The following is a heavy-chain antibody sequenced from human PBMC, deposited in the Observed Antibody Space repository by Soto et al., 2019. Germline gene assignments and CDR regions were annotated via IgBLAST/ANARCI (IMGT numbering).Heavy chain of an antibody. J-gene: IGHJ4*02. CDR3: ARARFCTSTRCYHYFEF. CDR1: GGSISSSS. Sequence: SETLSLTCTVSGGSISSSSWSWIRQPPGRGLEWIGYIYNNGRSDYSPSLKSRVTISLDTSKNHFSLQLSSVTPADTAVYYCARARFCTSTRCYHYFEFWGQGTMVTVSS. CDR2: IYNNGRS. V-gene: IGHV4-59*01. D-gene: IGHD2-2*01.